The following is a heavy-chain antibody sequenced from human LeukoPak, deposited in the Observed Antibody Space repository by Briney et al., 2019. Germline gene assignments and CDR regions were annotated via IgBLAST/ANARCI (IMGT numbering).Heavy chain of an antibody. D-gene: IGHD7-27*01. CDR3: ARGPNWGNWYFDL. Sequence: ASVKVSCKASGDSFIGYFLHWLRQAPGQGLEWMGWINPNTGGTNYAQKFQGSVTMTRDASISTVYMELSRLTSDDTAVYFCARGPNWGNWYFDLWGRGTLVIVSS. J-gene: IGHJ2*01. CDR2: INPNTGGT. CDR1: GDSFIGYF. V-gene: IGHV1-2*02.